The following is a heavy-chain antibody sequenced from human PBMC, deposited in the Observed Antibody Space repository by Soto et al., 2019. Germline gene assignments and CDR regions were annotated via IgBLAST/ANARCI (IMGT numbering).Heavy chain of an antibody. V-gene: IGHV3-74*01. D-gene: IGHD6-25*01. CDR3: GLDPERNWLDP. Sequence: SCVSPRLTINPLLIHWLRQAPGRGLVWVSRLKGDGSVINYADSVMGRFTISIDNAQNMVHLQMDSLRADDNGVYYCGLDPERNWLDPWGQGA. CDR2: LKGDGSVI. J-gene: IGHJ5*02. CDR1: RLTINPLL.